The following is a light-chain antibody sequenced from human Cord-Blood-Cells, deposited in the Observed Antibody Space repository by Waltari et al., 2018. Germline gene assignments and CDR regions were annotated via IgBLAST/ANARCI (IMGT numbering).Light chain of an antibody. J-gene: IGLJ3*02. V-gene: IGLV2-23*01. CDR1: SCDVGRYNL. CDR2: EGS. Sequence: QSALPHPASVSGSPAQSITISCTGTSCDVGRYNLVSSYQQHPGKAPKLRIYEGSTRPSGVSNRFSASKSGKTASQTTSGLQAEDEADYYCCSYAGRRVFGGGTKLTVL. CDR3: CSYAGRRV.